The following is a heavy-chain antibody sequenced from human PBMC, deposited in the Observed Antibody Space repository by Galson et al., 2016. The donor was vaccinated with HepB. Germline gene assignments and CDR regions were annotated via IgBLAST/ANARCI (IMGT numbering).Heavy chain of an antibody. CDR2: ISTDSRYI. D-gene: IGHD1-26*01. J-gene: IGHJ4*02. V-gene: IGHV3-21*01. CDR3: VRSGWVEEFDY. Sequence: SLRLSCAASGFNLITFGMNWVRQAPGQGLEWVSSISTDSRYIYYAESVKGRFTISRDNARNSLYLQMSSLRAEDTALYYCVRSGWVEEFDYWGQGILVTVSS. CDR1: GFNLITFG.